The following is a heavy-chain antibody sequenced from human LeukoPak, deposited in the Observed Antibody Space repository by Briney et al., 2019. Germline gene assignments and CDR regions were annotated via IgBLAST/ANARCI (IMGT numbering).Heavy chain of an antibody. D-gene: IGHD3-10*01. CDR1: GYTFTNYF. J-gene: IGHJ6*03. Sequence: ASVKVSCKASGYTFTNYFLHGVRQAPGQGLEWMGMINPSGDSRTYAQKFQGRVTMTRDMSTSTVYMELSSLRSEDTAVYYCAREGSGQGANHFYYMDVWGKGTTVTVSS. CDR2: INPSGDSR. V-gene: IGHV1-46*01. CDR3: AREGSGQGANHFYYMDV.